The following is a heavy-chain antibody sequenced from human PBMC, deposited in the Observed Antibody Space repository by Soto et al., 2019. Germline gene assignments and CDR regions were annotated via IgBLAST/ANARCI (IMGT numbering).Heavy chain of an antibody. Sequence: EVHLLESGGGLVQPGGSLRLSCAASGFAFSDYAMPWVRQAPGKGLEWVSDISDGDGATHYADSVKGRFTISRDDSKNTLYLQMDSLRAEDAAVYYCAKGRTVFDFWGQGTLVTVSS. CDR2: ISDGDGAT. V-gene: IGHV3-23*01. D-gene: IGHD4-17*01. CDR3: AKGRTVFDF. CDR1: GFAFSDYA. J-gene: IGHJ4*02.